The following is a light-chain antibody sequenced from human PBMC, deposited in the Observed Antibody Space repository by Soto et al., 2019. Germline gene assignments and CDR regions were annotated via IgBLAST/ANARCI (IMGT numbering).Light chain of an antibody. Sequence: EIVLTQSPGTLSLSPGERATLSCRASQSVSRSYLAWYQQKPGQAPRLRIYGASSRATGIPDRFSGSGSGTDFTLTISRLEPEDFAVYYCQQYGSSRTFGQGTKVEIK. CDR1: QSVSRSY. J-gene: IGKJ1*01. CDR3: QQYGSSRT. CDR2: GAS. V-gene: IGKV3-20*01.